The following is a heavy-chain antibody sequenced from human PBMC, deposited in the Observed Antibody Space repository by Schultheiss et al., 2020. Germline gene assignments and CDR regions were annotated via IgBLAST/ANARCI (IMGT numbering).Heavy chain of an antibody. V-gene: IGHV1-18*01. CDR1: GYTFTSYG. D-gene: IGHD2-15*01. Sequence: ASVKVSCKASGYTFTSYGISWVRQAPGQGLEWMGWISAYNGNTNYAQKLQGRVTMTTDTSTSTAYMELRSLRSDDTAVYYCASARKVLSGGEPYYYYYGMDVWGQGTTVTVSS. CDR2: ISAYNGNT. J-gene: IGHJ6*02. CDR3: ASARKVLSGGEPYYYYYGMDV.